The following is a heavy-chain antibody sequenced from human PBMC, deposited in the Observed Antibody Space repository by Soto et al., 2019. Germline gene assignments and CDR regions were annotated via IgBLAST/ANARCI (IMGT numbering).Heavy chain of an antibody. CDR3: AGDWYDHGMDV. CDR1: GGTVISYA. V-gene: IGHV1-69*13. CDR2: IIPIFGTA. D-gene: IGHD2-21*02. Sequence: SVKFSCKASGGTVISYAISWVRQAPGQGLEWMGGIIPIFGTANYAQKFQGRVTITADESTSTAYMELSSLRSEDTAVYYCAGDWYDHGMDVWGQGTTVTVSS. J-gene: IGHJ6*02.